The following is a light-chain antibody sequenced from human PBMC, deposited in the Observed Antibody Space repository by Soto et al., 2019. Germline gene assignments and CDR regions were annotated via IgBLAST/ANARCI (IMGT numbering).Light chain of an antibody. J-gene: IGLJ1*01. Sequence: QSARAQPAWVSVSPGQSITSSCTGTSGFVGSFSLVSWHQQHPGKAPKVMISEGHRRPSGVPDRFSGSTSVNSASLTISGLQADDEADYYCCLYIGATTYVFGTGTKVTV. V-gene: IGLV2-23*01. CDR3: CLYIGATTYV. CDR2: EGH. CDR1: SGFVGSFSL.